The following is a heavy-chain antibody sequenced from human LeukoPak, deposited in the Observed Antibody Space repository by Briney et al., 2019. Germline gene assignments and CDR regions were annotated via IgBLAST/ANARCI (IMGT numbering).Heavy chain of an antibody. D-gene: IGHD4-17*01. V-gene: IGHV4-34*01. CDR3: ARIAAVTTGNYYYYYTDV. CDR1: GGSFSGYY. CDR2: INHSGST. J-gene: IGHJ6*03. Sequence: SVTLSLTCAVYGGSFSGYYWSWIRQPPGKGLEWIGEINHSGSTNYNPSLKSRVTISVDTSKNQFSLKLSSVTAADTAVYYCARIAAVTTGNYYYYYTDVWGKGTTVTVSS.